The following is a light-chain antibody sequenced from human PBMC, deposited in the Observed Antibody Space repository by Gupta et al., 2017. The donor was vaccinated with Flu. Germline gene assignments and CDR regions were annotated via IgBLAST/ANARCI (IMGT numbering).Light chain of an antibody. CDR3: QSEDSRSAFYV. J-gene: IGLJ1*01. CDR1: ALPNQY. CDR2: KDN. V-gene: IGLV3-25*03. Sequence: GDALPNQYAYWYQQKPGQAPVLLIYKDNERPSGIPERFSGSNSGTTVTLTISGVQAEDEADYYCQSEDSRSAFYVFGTGTKLTVL.